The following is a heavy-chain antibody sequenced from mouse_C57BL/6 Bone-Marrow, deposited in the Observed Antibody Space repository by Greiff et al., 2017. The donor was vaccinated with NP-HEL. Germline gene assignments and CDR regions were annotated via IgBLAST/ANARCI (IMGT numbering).Heavy chain of an antibody. J-gene: IGHJ3*01. CDR1: GYTFTDYY. Sequence: EVQLQQSGPELVKPGASVKISCKASGYTFTDYYMNWVKQSHGKSLEWIGDINPNNGGTSYNQKFKGKATLTVDKSSSTAYMELRSLTSEDTAVYYGGRGEDYGSPFAYWGRGTVITVSA. CDR2: INPNNGGT. CDR3: GRGEDYGSPFAY. V-gene: IGHV1-26*01. D-gene: IGHD1-1*01.